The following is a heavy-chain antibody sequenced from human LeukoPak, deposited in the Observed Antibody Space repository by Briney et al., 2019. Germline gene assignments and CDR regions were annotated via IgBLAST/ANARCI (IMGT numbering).Heavy chain of an antibody. Sequence: PSETLSLTCTVSAGSINTYYWSWIRQPPGKGLEWIGYIDYSASTNYNPSLKSRVTISVDTSKNQFSLQLGSVTAADTAVYYCARHIIYSKKPSFDHWGQGTLVTVSS. CDR1: AGSINTYY. V-gene: IGHV4-59*01. CDR2: IDYSAST. D-gene: IGHD4-11*01. CDR3: ARHIIYSKKPSFDH. J-gene: IGHJ4*02.